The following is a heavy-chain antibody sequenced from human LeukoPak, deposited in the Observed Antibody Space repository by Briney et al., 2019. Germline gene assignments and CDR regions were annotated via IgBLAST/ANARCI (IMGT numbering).Heavy chain of an antibody. J-gene: IGHJ4*02. CDR1: GFTFGDYA. V-gene: IGHV3-49*04. CDR3: TTIYYDSSGPEAYFDY. D-gene: IGHD3-22*01. Sequence: GGSLRLSCTASGFTFGDYAMSWVRQAPGKGLGWVGFIRSKAYGGTTEYAASVKGRFTISRDDSISIAYLQMNSLKTEDTAVYYCTTIYYDSSGPEAYFDYWGQGTLVTVSS. CDR2: IRSKAYGGTT.